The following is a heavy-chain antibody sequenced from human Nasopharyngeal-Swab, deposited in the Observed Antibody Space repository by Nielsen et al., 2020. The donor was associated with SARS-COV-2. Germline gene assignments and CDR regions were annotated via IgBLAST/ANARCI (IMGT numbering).Heavy chain of an antibody. D-gene: IGHD1-1*01. J-gene: IGHJ6*01. Sequence: SESLSLTCRVSGGSLIGYFWRWIRQPAGVGLEWIGRIYTSGSTNYNPSLKSRFTISIDMSKNQFSLELRSVTAADTAFYYCARSGTTKYGLDVWGQGTTVIVSS. V-gene: IGHV4-4*07. CDR3: ARSGTTKYGLDV. CDR2: IYTSGST. CDR1: GGSLIGYF.